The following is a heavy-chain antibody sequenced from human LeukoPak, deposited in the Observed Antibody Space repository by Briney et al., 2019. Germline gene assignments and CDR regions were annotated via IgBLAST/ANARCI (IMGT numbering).Heavy chain of an antibody. CDR1: GYTFTGYY. V-gene: IGHV1-2*04. Sequence: VASVKVSCKASGYTFTGYYMHWVRQAPGQGLEWMGWINPNSGGTNYAQKFQGWVTMTRDTSISTAYMELSRLRSDDTAVYYCARMEGYSYSDYWGQGTLVTVSS. D-gene: IGHD5-18*01. J-gene: IGHJ4*02. CDR2: INPNSGGT. CDR3: ARMEGYSYSDY.